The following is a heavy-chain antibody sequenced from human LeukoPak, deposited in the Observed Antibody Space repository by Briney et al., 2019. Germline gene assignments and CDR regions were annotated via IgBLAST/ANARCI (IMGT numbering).Heavy chain of an antibody. J-gene: IGHJ4*02. Sequence: GRCLRLSCAASGFTFSSYAMHWVRQAPGKGLEWVAVISYDGSNKYYADSVKGRFTISRDNSKNTLYLQMNSLRAEDTTVYYCAKDQKELRYFEWSCDYWGQGTLVTVSS. V-gene: IGHV3-30-3*01. CDR1: GFTFSSYA. D-gene: IGHD3-9*01. CDR2: ISYDGSNK. CDR3: AKDQKELRYFEWSCDY.